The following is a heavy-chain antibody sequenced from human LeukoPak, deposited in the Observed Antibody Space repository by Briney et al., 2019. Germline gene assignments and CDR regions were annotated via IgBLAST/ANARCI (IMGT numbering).Heavy chain of an antibody. J-gene: IGHJ4*02. CDR3: ARGDPYTAYYYGSGSYLRGFDY. V-gene: IGHV4-30-4*01. Sequence: SQTLSLTCTVSGGSISSGDYYWSWIRQPPGKGLEWIGYIYYSGSTYYNPSLKSRVTISVDTSKNQFSLKLSSVTAADTAVYYCARGDPYTAYYYGSGSYLRGFDYWGQGTLVTVSS. CDR1: GGSISSGDYY. D-gene: IGHD3-10*01. CDR2: IYYSGST.